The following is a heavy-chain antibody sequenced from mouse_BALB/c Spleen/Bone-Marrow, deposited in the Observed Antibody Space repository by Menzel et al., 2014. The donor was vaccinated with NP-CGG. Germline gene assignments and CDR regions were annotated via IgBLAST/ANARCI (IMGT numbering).Heavy chain of an antibody. CDR3: ARDRYYGYAMDY. J-gene: IGHJ4*01. CDR1: RFTFSSYG. D-gene: IGHD1-1*01. CDR2: INSNGGST. Sequence: EVMLVESGGGLVQPGGSLKLSCAASRFTFSSYGMSWVRPTPDKRLELVATINSNGGSTYYPDSVKGRFTISRDNAKNTLYLQMSSLKSEDTAMYYCARDRYYGYAMDYWGQGTSVTVSS. V-gene: IGHV5-6-3*01.